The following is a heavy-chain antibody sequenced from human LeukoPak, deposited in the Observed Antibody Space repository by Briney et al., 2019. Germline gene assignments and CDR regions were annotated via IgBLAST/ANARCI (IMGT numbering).Heavy chain of an antibody. Sequence: GGSLRLSCAASGLSVSDYWMTWVRQAPGKGLEWVANIKQDGSEKTYVDSVKGRFTISRDNAKNSLYLQMNSLRVEDTAMYYCVRDGGTDWYDPWGQGTLVTVFS. CDR2: IKQDGSEK. V-gene: IGHV3-7*01. D-gene: IGHD3-16*01. J-gene: IGHJ5*02. CDR1: GLSVSDYW. CDR3: VRDGGTDWYDP.